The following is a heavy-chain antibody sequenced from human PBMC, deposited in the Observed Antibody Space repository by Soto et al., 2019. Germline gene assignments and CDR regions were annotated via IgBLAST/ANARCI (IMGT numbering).Heavy chain of an antibody. CDR3: TTLRFHP. Sequence: QVQLVQSGAEVKKPGASMKVSCKVSGYTFTAFYIHWVRQAPGQGLEWMGWVNPNTGLTRYAQKFQDRVTMTRDTSINTAYMELSGLTSDDTALYYCTTLRFHPWGQGTLVTVSS. CDR2: VNPNTGLT. J-gene: IGHJ5*02. V-gene: IGHV1-2*02. CDR1: GYTFTAFY.